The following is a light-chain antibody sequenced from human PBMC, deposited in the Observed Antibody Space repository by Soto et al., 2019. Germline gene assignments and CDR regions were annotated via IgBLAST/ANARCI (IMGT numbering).Light chain of an antibody. J-gene: IGKJ5*01. V-gene: IGKV3-20*01. CDR2: GAS. CDR3: HQYGSSIT. CDR1: QSVRSSY. Sequence: EIVLTQSPDTLSLSPGERATLSCRASQSVRSSYLAWYQQKPGQAPRLLISGASSRATGIPDRFSGSGSGTDFTLTISRLEPEDFAVYYCHQYGSSITFRQGTRLEIK.